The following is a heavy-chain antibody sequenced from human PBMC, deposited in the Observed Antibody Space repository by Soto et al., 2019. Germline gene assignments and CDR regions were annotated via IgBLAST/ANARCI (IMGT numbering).Heavy chain of an antibody. CDR3: AEYGGYPSYYCYGMDG. CDR1: GGTFRSYP. CDR2: IIPIFGTA. J-gene: IGHJ6*02. V-gene: IGHV1-69*06. D-gene: IGHD5-12*01. Sequence: PVEVSFKSSGGTFRSYPISWVRQSPEQGLEWMGGIIPIFGTANYAQKFQGRVTITGDKSTSTAYMELSSLRSEDTAVYYCAEYGGYPSYYCYGMDGWGQGTTVTVSS.